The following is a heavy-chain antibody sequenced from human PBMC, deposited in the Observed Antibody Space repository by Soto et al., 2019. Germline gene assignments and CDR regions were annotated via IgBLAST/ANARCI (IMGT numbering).Heavy chain of an antibody. Sequence: GGSLRLSCAASGFTVSSNYMSWVRQAPGKGLEWVSVIYSGGSTYYADSVKGRFTISRDNSKNTLYRQMNSLKAEDTAVYYIARDQRTMVRVVGYYYIGMDVWGQGTTVTVSS. CDR1: GFTVSSNY. CDR3: ARDQRTMVRVVGYYYIGMDV. D-gene: IGHD3-10*01. J-gene: IGHJ6*02. CDR2: IYSGGST. V-gene: IGHV3-66*01.